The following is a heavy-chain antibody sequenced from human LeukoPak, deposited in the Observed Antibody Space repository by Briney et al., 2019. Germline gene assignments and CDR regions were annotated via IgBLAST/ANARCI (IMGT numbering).Heavy chain of an antibody. CDR2: IWYDASNR. J-gene: IGHJ5*02. CDR3: VRGVGVSRFNYFDP. D-gene: IGHD6-13*01. V-gene: IGHV3-33*01. Sequence: GGSLRLSCAASGFTFSSFGMHCVRQAPGKGLEWVAVIWYDASNRYYADSVKGRFTISRDNSKNTLFLQMNSLRDDDTAVYYCVRGVGVSRFNYFDPWGQGTLVIVSS. CDR1: GFTFSSFG.